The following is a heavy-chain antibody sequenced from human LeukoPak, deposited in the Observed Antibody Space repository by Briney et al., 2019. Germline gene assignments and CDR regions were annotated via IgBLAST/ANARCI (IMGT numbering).Heavy chain of an antibody. Sequence: GGSLRLSCAASGFTFSYYWMHWVRQAPGKGLVSVSRINSDGSTTSYADSVKGRLTISRDNAKNTLYPQMHSLRAEDTAVYYCASEYSSSSGHFWGQGTLVAVSS. D-gene: IGHD6-6*01. CDR2: INSDGSTT. V-gene: IGHV3-74*01. CDR1: GFTFSYYW. CDR3: ASEYSSSSGHF. J-gene: IGHJ4*02.